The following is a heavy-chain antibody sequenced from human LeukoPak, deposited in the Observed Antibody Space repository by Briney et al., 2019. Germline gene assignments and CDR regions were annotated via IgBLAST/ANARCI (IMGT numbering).Heavy chain of an antibody. CDR2: IYYSGNT. Sequence: PSETLSLTCTVSGVSISSSNSYWGWIRQPPGKGLEWIGSIYYSGNTCYNASLKSQVSISIDTSKNQFSLRLTSVTAADMAVYHCARQTGSGLFILPGGQGTLVTVSS. CDR1: GVSISSSNSY. V-gene: IGHV4-39*01. CDR3: ARQTGSGLFILP. J-gene: IGHJ4*02. D-gene: IGHD3/OR15-3a*01.